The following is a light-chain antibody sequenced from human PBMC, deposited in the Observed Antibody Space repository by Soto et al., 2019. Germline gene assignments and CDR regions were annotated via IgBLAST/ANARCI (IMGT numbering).Light chain of an antibody. V-gene: IGKV1-5*03. J-gene: IGKJ1*01. Sequence: DIQMTQSPSTLSGSVGDRVTITCRASQTISSWLAWYQQKPGKAPKLLIYKASALESGVPSRFSGSGSGTEFTLTISSLEPDDSATYYCQQYDVYSTFGQGTKVDI. CDR1: QTISSW. CDR2: KAS. CDR3: QQYDVYST.